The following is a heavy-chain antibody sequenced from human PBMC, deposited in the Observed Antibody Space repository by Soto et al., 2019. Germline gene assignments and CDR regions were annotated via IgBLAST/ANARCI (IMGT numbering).Heavy chain of an antibody. CDR3: AKASLKRIVVVVAATKYYFDY. Sequence: PGGSLRLSCAASGFTFSSYAMSWVRQAPGKGLEWVSAISGSGGSTYYADSVKGRFTISRDNSKNTLYLQMNSLRAEDTAVYYCAKASLKRIVVVVAATKYYFDYWGQGTLVTVSS. V-gene: IGHV3-23*01. D-gene: IGHD2-15*01. CDR1: GFTFSSYA. J-gene: IGHJ4*02. CDR2: ISGSGGST.